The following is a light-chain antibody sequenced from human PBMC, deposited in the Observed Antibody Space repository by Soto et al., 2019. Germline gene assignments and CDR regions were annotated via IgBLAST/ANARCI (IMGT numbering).Light chain of an antibody. CDR3: AAWDDSLNVL. Sequence: QSVLTQPPSASGTPGQRVTISCSGTNSNIGRNTVNWYQQLPGTAPRLLIHSFDQRPSGVPDRFSGSTSGTSASLAISGLQSEDEAEYYCAAWDDSLNVLFGGGTKVTVL. J-gene: IGLJ3*02. CDR1: NSNIGRNT. CDR2: SFD. V-gene: IGLV1-44*01.